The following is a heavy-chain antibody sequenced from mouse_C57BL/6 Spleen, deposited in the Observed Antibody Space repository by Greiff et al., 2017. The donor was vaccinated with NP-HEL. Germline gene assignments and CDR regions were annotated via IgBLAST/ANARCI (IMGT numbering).Heavy chain of an antibody. Sequence: VQLQQSGPELVKPGASVKISCKASGYAFSSSWMNWVKQRPGKGLEWIGRIYPGDGDTNYNGKFKGKATLTADKSSSTAYMQLSSLTSEDSAVYFCARDYYGRGYYFDYWGQGTTLTVSS. CDR2: IYPGDGDT. J-gene: IGHJ2*01. CDR1: GYAFSSSW. CDR3: ARDYYGRGYYFDY. D-gene: IGHD1-1*01. V-gene: IGHV1-82*01.